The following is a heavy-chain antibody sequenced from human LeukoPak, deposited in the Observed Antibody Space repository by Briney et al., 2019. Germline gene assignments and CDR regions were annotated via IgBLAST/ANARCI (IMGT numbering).Heavy chain of an antibody. D-gene: IGHD2-21*02. CDR3: AKESYCGGDCSSAGNWFDP. J-gene: IGHJ5*02. Sequence: GGSLRLSCAASGLTFRSYAMSWVRQAPGKGLEWVSVISGNGGNTYYADSVKGRFTISRDNSRNTLYLQMHSLRAEDTAVYYCAKESYCGGDCSSAGNWFDPWGQGTLVTVSS. CDR2: ISGNGGNT. V-gene: IGHV3-23*01. CDR1: GLTFRSYA.